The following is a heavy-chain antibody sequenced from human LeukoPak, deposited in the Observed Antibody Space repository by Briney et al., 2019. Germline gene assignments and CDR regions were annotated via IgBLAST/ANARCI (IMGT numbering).Heavy chain of an antibody. D-gene: IGHD2-2*01. J-gene: IGHJ3*01. CDR3: ARHESVAIGHAFDL. CDR1: GRSISISSYY. Sequence: SEPLSLTCTVSGRSISISSYYWARIPRPRGKGVGRFGRIYYSGSTYYNPSRKSRVTISIYTSENEFSLKLSSVTASDTAVYFCARHESVAIGHAFDLWGQETRVSVPS. CDR2: IYYSGST. V-gene: IGHV4-39*07.